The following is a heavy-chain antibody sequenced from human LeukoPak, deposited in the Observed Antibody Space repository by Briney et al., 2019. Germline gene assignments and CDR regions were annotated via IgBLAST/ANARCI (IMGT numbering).Heavy chain of an antibody. D-gene: IGHD5-18*01. CDR1: GGSISSYH. J-gene: IGHJ4*02. Sequence: SETLSLTCTVSGGSISSYHWSWIRQPPGKGLEYIGFVSYAGSTNSDPSLKSRVTISVDTSKNQFSLKLSSMTAADTAVYYCARHRDVDTAMDDFDYWGQGTLVTVSS. V-gene: IGHV4-59*08. CDR2: VSYAGST. CDR3: ARHRDVDTAMDDFDY.